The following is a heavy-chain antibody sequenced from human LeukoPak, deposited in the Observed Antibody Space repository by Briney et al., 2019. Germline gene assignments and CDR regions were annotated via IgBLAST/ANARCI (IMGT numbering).Heavy chain of an antibody. CDR2: ISYDGSNK. V-gene: IGHV3-30*18. CDR3: AKDPLLWFGESHFDY. J-gene: IGHJ4*02. D-gene: IGHD3-10*01. Sequence: XTFXXXGMHWVRQXPGKGLEWVAVISYDGSNKYYADSVKGRFTISRDNSKNTLYLQMNSLRAEDTAVYYCAKDPLLWFGESHFDYWGQGTLVTVSS. CDR1: XTFXXXG.